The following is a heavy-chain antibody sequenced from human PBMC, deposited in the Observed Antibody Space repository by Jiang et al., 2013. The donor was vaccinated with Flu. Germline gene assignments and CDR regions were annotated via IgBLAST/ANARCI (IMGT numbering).Heavy chain of an antibody. V-gene: IGHV3-33*01. D-gene: IGHD5-24*01. CDR2: IWYDGSNK. CDR3: ARDGRHGYNLGLYYYYGMDV. J-gene: IGHJ6*02. CDR1: EFTFSSSG. Sequence: GGGVVQPGRSLRLSCAASEFTFSSSGMHWVRQAPGKGLEWVAVIWYDGSNKYYADSVKGRFTISRDNSKNTLYLQMNSLRAEDTAVYYCARDGRHGYNLGLYYYYGMDVWGQGTTVTVSS.